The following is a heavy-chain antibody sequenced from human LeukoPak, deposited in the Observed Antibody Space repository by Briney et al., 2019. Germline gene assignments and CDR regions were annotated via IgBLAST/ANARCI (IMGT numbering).Heavy chain of an antibody. D-gene: IGHD3-10*01. J-gene: IGHJ4*02. V-gene: IGHV3-73*01. Sequence: PGGSLRLSRAASGVTFSGSALHWVRQASGKGLGWVGRIRSTANGYATAYAASVKGRFTISRDDSKNTAYLQMDSLKTEDTAVYYCTGNYYGSGSYADFDYWGQGTLVTVSS. CDR1: GVTFSGSA. CDR2: IRSTANGYAT. CDR3: TGNYYGSGSYADFDY.